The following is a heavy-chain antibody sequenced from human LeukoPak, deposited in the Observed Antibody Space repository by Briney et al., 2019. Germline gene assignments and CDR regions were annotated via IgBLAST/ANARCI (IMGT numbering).Heavy chain of an antibody. Sequence: GGSLRLSCAASGFTFSIYAMSWVRQAPGKGLEWVSCISGQGELTFYADSVKGRFTISRDNSESTLYLQMNILRAEDTAKYYCTKDRPNYYGSNGHYYRQNGDFWGQGTLVTVSS. CDR2: ISGQGELT. D-gene: IGHD3-22*01. CDR1: GFTFSIYA. CDR3: TKDRPNYYGSNGHYYRQNGDF. J-gene: IGHJ4*02. V-gene: IGHV3-23*01.